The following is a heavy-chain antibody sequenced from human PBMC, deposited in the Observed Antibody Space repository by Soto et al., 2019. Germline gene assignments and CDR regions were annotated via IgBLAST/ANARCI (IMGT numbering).Heavy chain of an antibody. CDR1: GGSISSYY. CDR2: IYYSGST. Sequence: QVQLQESGPGLVKPSETLSLTCTVSGGSISSYYWSWIRQPPGKGLEWIGYIYYSGSTNYNPSLKSRVTISVDTSKNQFSLKLSSVTAADTAVYYCARSPSVRGVKSFDYWGQGTLVTVSS. V-gene: IGHV4-59*01. CDR3: ARSPSVRGVKSFDY. J-gene: IGHJ4*02. D-gene: IGHD3-10*01.